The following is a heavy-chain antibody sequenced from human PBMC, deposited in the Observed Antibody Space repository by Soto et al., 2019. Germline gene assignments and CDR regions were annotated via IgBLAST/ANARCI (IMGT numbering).Heavy chain of an antibody. D-gene: IGHD3-10*01. V-gene: IGHV3-48*02. J-gene: IGHJ4*02. CDR2: ISSSSSTI. Sequence: EVQLVESGGGLVQPGGSLRLSCAASGFTFNSYSMNWVRQAPGKGLEGVSYISSSSSTIYYADSVKGRFTISRDNAEISLYLQVNCLRDEDTAVYYCARAGYYGSGILLWGQGTLVTVSS. CDR3: ARAGYYGSGILL. CDR1: GFTFNSYS.